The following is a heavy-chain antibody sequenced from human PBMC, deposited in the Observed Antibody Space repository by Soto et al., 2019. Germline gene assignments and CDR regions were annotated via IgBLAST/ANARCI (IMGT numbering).Heavy chain of an antibody. CDR2: ISSTSSSYI. J-gene: IGHJ6*02. CDR1: GFTFSNYS. CDR3: ARFGRYSSSWPNYYYYYGMDV. D-gene: IGHD6-13*01. V-gene: IGHV3-21*01. Sequence: EVQLVESGGGLVKPGGSLRLSCAASGFTFSNYSMSCVRQAPGKGLEWVSSISSTSSSYIYYADSVKGRFTISRDNAKNSLYLQMNSLRAEDTAVYYCARFGRYSSSWPNYYYYYGMDVWGQGTTVTVSS.